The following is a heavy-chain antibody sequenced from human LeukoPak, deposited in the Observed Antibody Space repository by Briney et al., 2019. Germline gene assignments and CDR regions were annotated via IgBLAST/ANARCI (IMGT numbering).Heavy chain of an antibody. CDR3: AKGGRDYYDSSGYYVWDY. J-gene: IGHJ4*02. Sequence: GGSLRLSCAASGFTFSSYAMSWVRQAPGKGLEWVSAISGSGGSTYYADSVKGRFTISRDNSKNTLYLQKNSLRAEDTAVYYCAKGGRDYYDSSGYYVWDYWGQGTLVTVSS. CDR1: GFTFSSYA. V-gene: IGHV3-23*01. D-gene: IGHD3-22*01. CDR2: ISGSGGST.